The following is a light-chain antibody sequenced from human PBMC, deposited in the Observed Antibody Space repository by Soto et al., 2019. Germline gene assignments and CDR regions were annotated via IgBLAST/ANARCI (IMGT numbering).Light chain of an antibody. V-gene: IGKV3-11*01. J-gene: IGKJ4*01. CDR1: QSVSSF. CDR2: DAS. CDR3: TQGSNWPPT. Sequence: EIVLTQSPATLSLSPGERAALSCRASQSVSSFLAWYQHKPGQAPRLLIYDASNRATGIPARFSGSGSGTDFPLPTRTLGPEVFAVYSWTQGSNWPPTFGGGTKVEIK.